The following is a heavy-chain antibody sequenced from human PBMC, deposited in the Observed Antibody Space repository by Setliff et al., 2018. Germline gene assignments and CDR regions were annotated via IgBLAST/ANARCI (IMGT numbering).Heavy chain of an antibody. CDR3: ARNWATAQHYYYGMDV. CDR1: GFTFSNYG. Sequence: PGGSLRLSCVASGFTFSNYGMHWVRQAPGKGLEWVALIWNDGSTKFYGDSVKGRFTISRDNSENTLYLQMNSLRAEDTAVYYCARNWATAQHYYYGMDVWGKGTTVTVSS. J-gene: IGHJ6*04. V-gene: IGHV3-33*01. CDR2: IWNDGSTK. D-gene: IGHD2-21*02.